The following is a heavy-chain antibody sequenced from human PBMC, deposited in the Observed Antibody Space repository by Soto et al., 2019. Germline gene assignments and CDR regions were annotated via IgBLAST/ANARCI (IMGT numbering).Heavy chain of an antibody. V-gene: IGHV3-23*01. CDR3: AKGGHASPFDY. CDR2: ISGNGDET. CDR1: GITFGRFA. J-gene: IGHJ4*02. D-gene: IGHD5-12*01. Sequence: EVQLLESGGGLVQPGGSLRLSCAVSGITFGRFAMTWVRQAPGEGLEWVSTISGNGDETFYADSGKGRFTISRDNSRNTVFLHMNSLRVEDTAIYYYAKGGHASPFDYWGLGTLVTVSS.